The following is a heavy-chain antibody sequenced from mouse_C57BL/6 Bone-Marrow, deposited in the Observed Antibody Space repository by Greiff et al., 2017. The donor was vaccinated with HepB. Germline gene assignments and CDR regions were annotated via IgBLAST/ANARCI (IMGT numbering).Heavy chain of an antibody. CDR1: GYTFTDYY. Sequence: QVQLQQSGAELVRPGASVKLSCKASGYTFTDYYINWVKQRPGQGLEWIARIYPGSGNTYYNEKFKGKATLTAEKSSSTAYMQLSSLTSEDSAVYFCARSLYYGGFGYWGQGTLVTVSA. CDR3: ARSLYYGGFGY. D-gene: IGHD2-13*01. V-gene: IGHV1-76*01. CDR2: IYPGSGNT. J-gene: IGHJ3*01.